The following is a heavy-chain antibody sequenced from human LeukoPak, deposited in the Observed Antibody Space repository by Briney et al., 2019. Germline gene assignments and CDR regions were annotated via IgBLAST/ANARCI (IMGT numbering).Heavy chain of an antibody. J-gene: IGHJ4*02. CDR2: ISADNGNT. V-gene: IGHV1-18*01. CDR1: GYTFTSYG. CDR3: ARDYDSGPMVRGVTLDY. D-gene: IGHD3-10*01. Sequence: ASVKVSCKASGYTFTSYGISWVRQAPGQGLEWMGWISADNGNTNYAQKLQGRVTMTRDTSTSTAYMELRSLRSDDTAVYYCARDYDSGPMVRGVTLDYWGQGTLVTVSS.